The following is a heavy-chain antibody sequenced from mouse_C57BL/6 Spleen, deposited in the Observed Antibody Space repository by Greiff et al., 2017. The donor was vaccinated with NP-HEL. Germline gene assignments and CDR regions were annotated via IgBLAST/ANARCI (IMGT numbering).Heavy chain of an antibody. CDR1: GYAFSSSW. CDR3: AREGITTVVGYYAMDY. J-gene: IGHJ4*01. Sequence: VQGVESGPELVKPGASVKISCKASGYAFSSSWMNWVKQRPGKGLEWIGRIYPGDGDTNYNGKFKGKATLTADKSSSTAYMQLSSLTSEDSAVYFCAREGITTVVGYYAMDYWGQGTSVTVSS. D-gene: IGHD1-1*01. CDR2: IYPGDGDT. V-gene: IGHV1-82*01.